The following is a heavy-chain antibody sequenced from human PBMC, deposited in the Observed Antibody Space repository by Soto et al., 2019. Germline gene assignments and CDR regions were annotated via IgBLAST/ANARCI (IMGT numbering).Heavy chain of an antibody. Sequence: VGSLRRSCVASGFTFSSYGMSCVRKTPGKGLEWVSAISANGGTTYYIDSVKGRFTISRHHSKNTVYLQMKSLRAEHTAIYYCANGGTGESYFDNWGPGALVTVSS. J-gene: IGHJ4*02. CDR3: ANGGTGESYFDN. D-gene: IGHD7-27*01. CDR2: ISANGGTT. CDR1: GFTFSSYG. V-gene: IGHV3-23*01.